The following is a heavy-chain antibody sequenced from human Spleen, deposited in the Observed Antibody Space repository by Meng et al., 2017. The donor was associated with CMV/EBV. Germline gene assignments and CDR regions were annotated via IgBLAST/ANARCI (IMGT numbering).Heavy chain of an antibody. CDR2: INPSGAGT. CDR3: AQSDYSNYGGWVL. D-gene: IGHD4-11*01. V-gene: IGHV1-46*01. J-gene: IGHJ4*02. CDR1: GYTFTSYY. Sequence: ASVKVSCKASGYTFTSYYMHWVRQAPGQGLEWMGIINPSGAGTIYAQRFQGRVTVTRDTSTSTVYMELSSLRSEDTAVYYCAQSDYSNYGGWVLWGQGTLVTVSS.